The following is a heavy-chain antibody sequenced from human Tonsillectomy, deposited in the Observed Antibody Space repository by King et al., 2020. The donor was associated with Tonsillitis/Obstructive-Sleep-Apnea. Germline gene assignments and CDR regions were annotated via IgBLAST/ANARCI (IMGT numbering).Heavy chain of an antibody. V-gene: IGHV3-21*01. Sequence: VQLVESGGGLVKPGGSLRLSCAASGFTFSSYSMNWVRQAPGKGLEWVSSISSSSSYIYYADAVKGRFPISRDNAKNSLYRQMHSLRAEDTAVYYCARDWDSGCYYFAFDIWGQGTMVTVSS. D-gene: IGHD1-26*01. J-gene: IGHJ3*02. CDR1: GFTFSSYS. CDR2: ISSSSSYI. CDR3: ARDWDSGCYYFAFDI.